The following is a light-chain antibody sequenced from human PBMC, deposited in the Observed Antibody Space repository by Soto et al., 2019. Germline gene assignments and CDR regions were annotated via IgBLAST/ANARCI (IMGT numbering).Light chain of an antibody. J-gene: IGLJ1*01. V-gene: IGLV2-14*01. Sequence: QSVLTQPASVSGSPGQSITISCTGTSSDVGGYNYVSWFQQHPGKAPKLMIYEVSNRPSGVSNRFSASKSGNTASLTISGLQAEDEATYYCSSYSSSSTLVFGTGTKVTLL. CDR1: SSDVGGYNY. CDR2: EVS. CDR3: SSYSSSSTLV.